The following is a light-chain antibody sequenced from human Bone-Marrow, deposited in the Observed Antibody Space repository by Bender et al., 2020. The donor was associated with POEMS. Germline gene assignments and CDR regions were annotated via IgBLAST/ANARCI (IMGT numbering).Light chain of an antibody. CDR1: GGDIGVFDF. Sequence: QSALTQPASVSGPPGQSITVSCTATGGDIGVFDFVSWYRHSPGTAPPLLIYDVTYRPSGMSERFSGSKSGNTASLTISGLRPEDESNYYCGSFTTSNTWIFGAGTRLTVL. V-gene: IGLV2-14*03. J-gene: IGLJ2*01. CDR2: DVT. CDR3: GSFTTSNTWI.